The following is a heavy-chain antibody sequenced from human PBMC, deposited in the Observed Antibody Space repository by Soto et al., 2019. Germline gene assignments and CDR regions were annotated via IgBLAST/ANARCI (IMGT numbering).Heavy chain of an antibody. CDR1: GGSIRDYF. D-gene: IGHD3-9*01. J-gene: IGHJ6*02. V-gene: IGHV4-59*01. CDR2: ISPSGTI. Sequence: SETLSLTCSVSGGSIRDYFWTWVRQPPGKGLEWIGYISPSGTINYNSSLKSRVTISLDTSRNHFSLKLSSVTTADTAVYFCARDRKLVIPGNYYYYGMDVWGQGTTVTVSS. CDR3: ARDRKLVIPGNYYYYGMDV.